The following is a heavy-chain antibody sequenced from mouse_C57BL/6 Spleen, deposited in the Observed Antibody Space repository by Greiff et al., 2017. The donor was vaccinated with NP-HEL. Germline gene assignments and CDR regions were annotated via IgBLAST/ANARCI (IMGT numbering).Heavy chain of an antibody. J-gene: IGHJ2*01. CDR1: GYSITSGYY. V-gene: IGHV3-6*01. Sequence: EVKLLESGPGLVKPSQSLSLTCSVTGYSITSGYYWNWIRQFPGNKLEWMGYISYDGSNNYNPSLKNRISITRDTSKNQFFLKLNSVTTEDTATYYCAIITTVGYFDYWGQGTTLTVSS. D-gene: IGHD1-1*01. CDR3: AIITTVGYFDY. CDR2: ISYDGSN.